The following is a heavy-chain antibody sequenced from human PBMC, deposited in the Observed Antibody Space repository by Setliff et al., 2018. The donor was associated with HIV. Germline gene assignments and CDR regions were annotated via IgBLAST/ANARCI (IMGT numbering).Heavy chain of an antibody. J-gene: IGHJ5*02. CDR2: IYHTGTT. CDR3: ARGLVPHFDP. CDR1: GGSLVASNW. Sequence: SETLSLTCVVSGGSLVASNWWSWVRQSPGKGLEWIGDIYHTGTTKYNPSLKSRVTLSVDKSKTRFSLQLNSMTAADTAVYYCARGLVPHFDPWGQGTQVTVSS. V-gene: IGHV4-4*02.